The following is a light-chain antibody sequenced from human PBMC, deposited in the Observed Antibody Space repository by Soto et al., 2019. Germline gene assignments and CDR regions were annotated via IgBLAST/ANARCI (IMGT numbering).Light chain of an antibody. Sequence: EIVMTQSPATLSVSPGERATLSCRASRNINRKLAWYQQTPGQAPRLLISGASTSATGIPARFSGSGSGTEFTLTISGLQSEDFAVYYYQQYYDCPPLIFGGGTKVEIK. V-gene: IGKV3-15*01. CDR2: GAS. J-gene: IGKJ4*01. CDR3: QQYYDCPPLI. CDR1: RNINRK.